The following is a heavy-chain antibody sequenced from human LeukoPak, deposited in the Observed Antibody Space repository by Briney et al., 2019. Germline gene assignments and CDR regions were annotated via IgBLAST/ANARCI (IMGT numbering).Heavy chain of an antibody. J-gene: IGHJ2*01. Sequence: ASVKVSCKASGYTFTSYAMHWVRQAPGQRLEWMGWINAGNGNTKYSQKFQGRVTITRDTSASTAYMELSSLRSEDTAVYYCARGVNYGDYDWYFDPWGRGTLVTVSS. CDR1: GYTFTSYA. CDR3: ARGVNYGDYDWYFDP. CDR2: INAGNGNT. V-gene: IGHV1-3*01. D-gene: IGHD4-17*01.